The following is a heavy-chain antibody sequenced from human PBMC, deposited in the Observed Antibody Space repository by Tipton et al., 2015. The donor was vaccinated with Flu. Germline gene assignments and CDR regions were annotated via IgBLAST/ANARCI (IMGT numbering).Heavy chain of an antibody. CDR3: ARRDYSNYVSDPKSWFDP. D-gene: IGHD4-11*01. Sequence: AGLVKPSETLSLTCAVYGGTFSGYYWTWIRQPPGKRLEWIGEINGSGSANYNPSLKSQVTMSVDTSKNQFSLKVKSVTAADTAVYYCARRDYSNYVSDPKSWFDPWGQGILVTVSS. V-gene: IGHV4-34*01. CDR2: INGSGSA. J-gene: IGHJ5*02. CDR1: GGTFSGYY.